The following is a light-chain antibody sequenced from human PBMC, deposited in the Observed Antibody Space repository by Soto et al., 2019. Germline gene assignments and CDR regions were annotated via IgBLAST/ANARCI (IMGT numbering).Light chain of an antibody. CDR3: CSYAGSYTWV. V-gene: IGLV2-11*01. CDR1: SSDVGRYNY. J-gene: IGLJ3*02. CDR2: DVN. Sequence: QSALIQPRSVSGSPGQSVTISCTGTSSDVGRYNYVSWYQGHPGKAPKVMINDVNKRPSGVPDRFSGSKSGNTASLTISGLQADDEADYYCCSYAGSYTWVFGGGTKLTVL.